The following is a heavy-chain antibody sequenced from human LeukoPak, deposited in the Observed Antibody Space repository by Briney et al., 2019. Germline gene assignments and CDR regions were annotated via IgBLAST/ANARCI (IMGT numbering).Heavy chain of an antibody. Sequence: SETLSLTCTVSGGSISSHYWSWIRQPPGRGLEWIGYIYYSGSTNYNPSLKSRVTISVDTSKNQFSLKLSSVTAADTAVYYCARGFGELLYDDAFDIWGQGTMVTVSS. J-gene: IGHJ3*02. CDR3: ARGFGELLYDDAFDI. CDR2: IYYSGST. V-gene: IGHV4-59*11. D-gene: IGHD3-10*01. CDR1: GGSISSHY.